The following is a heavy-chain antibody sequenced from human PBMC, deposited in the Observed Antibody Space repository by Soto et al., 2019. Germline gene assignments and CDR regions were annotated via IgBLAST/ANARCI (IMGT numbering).Heavy chain of an antibody. Sequence: QVQLVESGGGVVQPGRSLRLSCAASGFTFSSYGMHWVRQAPGKGLGWVAVISYDGSNKYYADSVKGRFTITRDNSKNTLYLQMNSLRAEDTAVYYCAKGVADYYYYYYGMDVWGQGTTVTVSS. CDR2: ISYDGSNK. V-gene: IGHV3-30*18. CDR1: GFTFSSYG. D-gene: IGHD2-15*01. J-gene: IGHJ6*02. CDR3: AKGVADYYYYYYGMDV.